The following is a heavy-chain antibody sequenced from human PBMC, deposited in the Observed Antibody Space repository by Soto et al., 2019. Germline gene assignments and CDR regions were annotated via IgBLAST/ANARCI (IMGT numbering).Heavy chain of an antibody. D-gene: IGHD1-26*01. J-gene: IGHJ4*02. CDR3: ARVGATTYFDY. V-gene: IGHV1-46*01. CDR2: INPSGGST. CDR1: GYTFTSYY. Sequence: QVQLVQSGAEVKKPGASVKVSCKASGYTFTSYYMHWVRQAPGQGLEWMGIINPSGGSTSYAQKFQGRVTMTRDTSTSTVYMELSRLRAEDTAVYYCARVGATTYFDYWGQGTLVTVSS.